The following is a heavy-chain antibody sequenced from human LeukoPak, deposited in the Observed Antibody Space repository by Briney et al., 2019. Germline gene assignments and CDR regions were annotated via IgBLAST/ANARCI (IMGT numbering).Heavy chain of an antibody. CDR1: GDSVSSNSAA. CDR3: ASSPDNSGGHPLTY. D-gene: IGHD6-19*01. V-gene: IGHV6-1*01. J-gene: IGHJ4*02. Sequence: SQTLSLTCAISGDSVSSNSAAWNWIRQSPSRGLEWLGRTYYRSKWYNDYAVSVKSRITINPDTSKNQFSLQLNSVTAADTAVYYCASSPDNSGGHPLTYWGQGTLVTVSS. CDR2: TYYRSKWYN.